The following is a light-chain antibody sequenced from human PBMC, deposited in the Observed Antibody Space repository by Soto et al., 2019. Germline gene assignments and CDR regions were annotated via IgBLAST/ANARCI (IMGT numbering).Light chain of an antibody. CDR1: SSDVGGYNY. CDR2: DVS. J-gene: IGLJ1*01. V-gene: IGLV2-11*01. Sequence: QSALTQPRSVSGSPGQSVTIPCTGTSSDVGGYNYVSWYQQHPGKAPKFMIYDVSKRPSGVPDRFSGSKSGNTASLTISGLQAEDEADYYCCSYAGSYTHYVFGTGTKLTVL. CDR3: CSYAGSYTHYV.